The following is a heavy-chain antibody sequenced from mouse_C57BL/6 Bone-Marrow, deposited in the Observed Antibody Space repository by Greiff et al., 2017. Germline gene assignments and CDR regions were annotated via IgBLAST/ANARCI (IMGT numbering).Heavy chain of an antibody. D-gene: IGHD2-12*01. V-gene: IGHV1-15*01. CDR3: TRCVYDDDY. CDR1: GYTFTDYE. J-gene: IGHJ2*01. Sequence: VQLQQSGAELVRPGASVTLSCKASGYTFTDYEMHWVKQTTVHGLEWIGAIDPETGGTAYNQKFKGKAILTADKSSSTAYMELRSLTSADSAVYYCTRCVYDDDYWGQGTTLTVSS. CDR2: IDPETGGT.